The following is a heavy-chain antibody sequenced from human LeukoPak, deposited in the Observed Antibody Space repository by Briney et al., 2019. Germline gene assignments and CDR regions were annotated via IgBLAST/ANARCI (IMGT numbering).Heavy chain of an antibody. CDR1: GGSFSGYY. Sequence: PSETLSLTCAVYGGSFSGYYWSWIRQPPGKGLEWIGYMYYSGSSNYNPSLKSRVTTSVDTSKNQLSLKLSSVTAADTAVYYCARGDTGLDYWGQGTLATVSS. V-gene: IGHV4-59*01. D-gene: IGHD4-17*01. CDR3: ARGDTGLDY. J-gene: IGHJ4*02. CDR2: MYYSGSS.